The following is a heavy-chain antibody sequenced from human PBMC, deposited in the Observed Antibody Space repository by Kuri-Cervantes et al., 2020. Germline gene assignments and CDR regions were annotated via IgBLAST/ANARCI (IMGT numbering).Heavy chain of an antibody. CDR1: GYTFTSYG. Sequence: ASVKVSCKASGYTFTSYGISWVRQAPGQGLEWMGWISAYNGNTNYAQKLQGRVTMTTDTSTSTAYMELRSLRFEDTAVYYCASGHLIGPEVYWGQGTLVTVSS. V-gene: IGHV1-18*01. J-gene: IGHJ4*02. D-gene: IGHD1-14*01. CDR3: ASGHLIGPEVY. CDR2: ISAYNGNT.